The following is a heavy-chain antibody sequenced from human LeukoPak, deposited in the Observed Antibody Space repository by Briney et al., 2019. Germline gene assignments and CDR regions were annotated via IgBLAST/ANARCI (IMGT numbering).Heavy chain of an antibody. D-gene: IGHD1-26*01. J-gene: IGHJ3*02. CDR1: GFTFSSYA. Sequence: PGGPLRLSCAASGFTFSSYAMSWVRQAPGKGLEWVSAISGSGGSTYYADSVKGRFTISRDNSKDTLYLQMNSLRAEDTAVYYCASGTSGVSAFDIWGQGTMVTVSS. CDR3: ASGTSGVSAFDI. CDR2: ISGSGGST. V-gene: IGHV3-23*01.